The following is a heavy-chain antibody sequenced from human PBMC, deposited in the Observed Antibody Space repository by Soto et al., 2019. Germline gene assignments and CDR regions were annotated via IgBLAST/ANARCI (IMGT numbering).Heavy chain of an antibody. V-gene: IGHV4-31*03. CDR3: ARDQGDYYGSRTYSFGMDV. D-gene: IGHD3-10*01. CDR1: GVSISSGGYY. CDR2: IYYTGST. Sequence: QVQLQESGPGLVKPSQTLSLTCTVSGVSISSGGYYWSWIRQLPGKGLEWMGNIYYTGSTYYSPPLKGRVTLSVDTSKNQFSLKLSSVTAADTAVYYCARDQGDYYGSRTYSFGMDVWGQGTTVTVSS. J-gene: IGHJ6*02.